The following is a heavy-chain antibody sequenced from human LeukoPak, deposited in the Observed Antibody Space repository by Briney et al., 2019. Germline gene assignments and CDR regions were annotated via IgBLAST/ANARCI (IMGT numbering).Heavy chain of an antibody. CDR3: GNSYYALNL. J-gene: IGHJ5*02. D-gene: IGHD3-10*01. V-gene: IGHV3-48*01. CDR2: INGGSRAM. Sequence: GRSLRLSCAASGFTFSSYGMHWVRQAPGKGLEWISYINGGSRAMYYADSVKGRFTISRDDAKNSLYLQMSSLRAEDTAVYYCGNSYYALNLWGQGTLVTVSS. CDR1: GFTFSSYG.